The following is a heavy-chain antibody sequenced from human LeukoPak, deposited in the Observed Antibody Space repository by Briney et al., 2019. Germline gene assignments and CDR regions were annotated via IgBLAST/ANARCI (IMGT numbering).Heavy chain of an antibody. J-gene: IGHJ6*03. CDR3: ARGVESSSWFYYYYMDV. CDR2: IYYSGDT. V-gene: IGHV4-59*01. D-gene: IGHD6-13*01. CDR1: RGSISGYS. Sequence: SETLSLTCTVSRGSISGYSWSWIRQSPGGGLEWIGYIYYSGDTAYNPSLRSRVTISVDTSKNQFSLKLSSVTAADTAVYYCARGVESSSWFYYYYMDVWGKGTTVTVSS.